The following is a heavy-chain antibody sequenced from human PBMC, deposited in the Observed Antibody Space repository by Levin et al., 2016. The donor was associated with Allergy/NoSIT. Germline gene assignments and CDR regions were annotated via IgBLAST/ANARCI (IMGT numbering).Heavy chain of an antibody. CDR3: ARVGLGYGGNVRAWGGGGGYYYYGMDV. J-gene: IGHJ6*02. Sequence: WIRQSPSRGLEWLGRTYYRSKWYNDYAVSVKSRITINPDTSKNQFSLQLNSVTPEDTAVYYCARVGLGYGGNVRAWGGGGGYYYYGMDVWGQGTTVTVSS. V-gene: IGHV6-1*01. CDR2: TYYRSKWYN. D-gene: IGHD4-23*01.